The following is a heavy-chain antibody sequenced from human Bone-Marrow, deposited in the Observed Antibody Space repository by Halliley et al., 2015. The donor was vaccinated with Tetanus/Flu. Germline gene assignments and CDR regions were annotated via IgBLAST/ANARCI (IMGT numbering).Heavy chain of an antibody. J-gene: IGHJ5*02. CDR3: ARRHYDYLTGYPSIGWFDP. Sequence: YIFNGGRTYYNPPPQSRVPISIDTSKNQFSLRLPSVTASDTAVYYCARRHYDYLTGYPSIGWFDPWGQGTLVTVSS. V-gene: IGHV4-59*12. CDR2: IFNGGRT. D-gene: IGHD3-9*01.